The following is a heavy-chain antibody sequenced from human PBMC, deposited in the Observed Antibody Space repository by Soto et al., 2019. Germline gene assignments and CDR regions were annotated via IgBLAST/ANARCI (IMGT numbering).Heavy chain of an antibody. D-gene: IGHD3-9*01. V-gene: IGHV3-23*01. CDR3: AKAPYYDILTGFDY. Sequence: PGGSLRLSCAASGFTFSSYAMSWVRQAPGKGLEWVSGISISGSGGSTYYADSVKGHFTISRDNSKNALYLQMNSLRAEDTAVYYCAKAPYYDILTGFDYWGQGTLVTVSS. J-gene: IGHJ4*02. CDR2: ISISGSGGST. CDR1: GFTFSSYA.